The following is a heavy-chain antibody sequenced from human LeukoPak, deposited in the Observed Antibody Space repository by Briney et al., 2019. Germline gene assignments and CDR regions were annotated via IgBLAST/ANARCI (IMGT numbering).Heavy chain of an antibody. CDR3: ARVLNYYDSSGYYQKIDYYYYGMDV. CDR1: GYTFTSYG. CDR2: ISAYNGDT. J-gene: IGHJ6*02. D-gene: IGHD3-22*01. Sequence: ASAKVSCKASGYTFTSYGISWVRQAPGQGLEWMGWISAYNGDTNYAQKLQGRVTMTTDTSTSTAYMELRSLRSDDTAVYYCARVLNYYDSSGYYQKIDYYYYGMDVWGQGTTVTVSS. V-gene: IGHV1-18*01.